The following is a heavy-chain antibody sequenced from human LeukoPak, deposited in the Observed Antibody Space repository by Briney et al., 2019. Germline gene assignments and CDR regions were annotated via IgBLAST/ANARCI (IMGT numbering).Heavy chain of an antibody. Sequence: GGSLRLSCAASGFTFNNYGMHWARQAPGKGLEWVAVISYDGRNKHHPDSVKGRFTISRDISTDTLWLQMDSLRTEDTAVYYCAKGPLRGTAAAIDYWGQGTLVTVSS. D-gene: IGHD2-2*01. J-gene: IGHJ4*02. CDR1: GFTFNNYG. V-gene: IGHV3-30*18. CDR2: ISYDGRNK. CDR3: AKGPLRGTAAAIDY.